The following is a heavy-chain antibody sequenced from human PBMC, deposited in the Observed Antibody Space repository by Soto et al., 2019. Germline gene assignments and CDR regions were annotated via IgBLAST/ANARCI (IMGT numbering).Heavy chain of an antibody. J-gene: IGHJ6*02. CDR3: VRDGGPLSYYGLDV. V-gene: IGHV3-11*01. D-gene: IGHD3-16*01. CDR1: GFTVSDHY. CDR2: ISVSGTSI. Sequence: GGSLRLSCAASGFTVSDHYMRWIRQAQGKGLDWVSYISVSGTSIYYADSVKGRFSVSRDNAKSSVYLQMNSLRAEDTAIYYCVRDGGPLSYYGLDVWGQGTTVTVSS.